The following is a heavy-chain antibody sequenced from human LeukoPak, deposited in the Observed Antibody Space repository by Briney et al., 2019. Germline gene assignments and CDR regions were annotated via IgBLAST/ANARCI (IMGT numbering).Heavy chain of an antibody. CDR2: IYTSGST. V-gene: IGHV4-4*07. CDR3: ARAYSSSSWVQSY. Sequence: NPSETLSLTCTVSGGSISHYYWSWIRQRPGKGLEWIGRIYTSGSTNYNPSLKSRVTMSVDTSKNQFSLKLSSVTAADTAVYYCARAYSSSSWVQSYWGQGTLVTVSS. CDR1: GGSISHYY. D-gene: IGHD6-6*01. J-gene: IGHJ4*02.